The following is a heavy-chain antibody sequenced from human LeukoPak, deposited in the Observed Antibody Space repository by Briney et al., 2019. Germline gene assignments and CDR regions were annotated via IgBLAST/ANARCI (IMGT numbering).Heavy chain of an antibody. CDR3: AKDQYSSSWYFPFDY. J-gene: IGHJ4*02. Sequence: GGSLRLSCAASGFTFSSYGMQWVRQAPGKGLEWVAFIRYDGSNKYYADSVKGRFTISRDNSKNTLYLQMNSLRAEDTAVYYCAKDQYSSSWYFPFDYWGQGTLVTVSS. CDR2: IRYDGSNK. CDR1: GFTFSSYG. D-gene: IGHD6-13*01. V-gene: IGHV3-30*02.